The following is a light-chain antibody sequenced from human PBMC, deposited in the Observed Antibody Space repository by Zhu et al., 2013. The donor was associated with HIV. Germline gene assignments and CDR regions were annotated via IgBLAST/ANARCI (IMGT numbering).Light chain of an antibody. CDR3: QQRSNWPPSLT. J-gene: IGKJ4*01. Sequence: EIVLTQSLGTLSLSPGERATLSCRASQSITSNYLAWYQQNPGQAPRLLIYDASSRATGIPDRFSGSGSGTDFTLTISSLEPEDFAVYYCQQRSNWPPSLTFGGGTKVEFK. CDR2: DAS. CDR1: QSITSNY. V-gene: IGKV3D-20*02.